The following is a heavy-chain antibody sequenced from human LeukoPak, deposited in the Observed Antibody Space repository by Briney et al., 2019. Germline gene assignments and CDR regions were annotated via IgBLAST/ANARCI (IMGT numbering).Heavy chain of an antibody. V-gene: IGHV3-66*01. Sequence: GGFLRLSCAASGFTVSSNYMSWVRQAPGKGLEWVSVIYSGGSTYYADSVKGRFTISRDNSKNTLYLQMNSLRAEDTAVYYCASSVIPQVPFDYWGQGTLVTVSS. J-gene: IGHJ4*02. D-gene: IGHD2-21*01. CDR3: ASSVIPQVPFDY. CDR1: GFTVSSNY. CDR2: IYSGGST.